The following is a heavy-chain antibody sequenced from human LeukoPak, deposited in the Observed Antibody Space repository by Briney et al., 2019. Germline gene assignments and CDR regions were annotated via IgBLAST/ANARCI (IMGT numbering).Heavy chain of an antibody. CDR3: TREVAAPYRFDD. CDR2: ITPSDGAT. Sequence: ASVKVSRKASGNSFTNYNMHWVRLAPGQGLEWMGIITPSDGATNYAQKFQGRVTMTRDTSTSAVYMELSSLKSGDTAVYYCTREVAAPYRFDDWGPGTLVTVSS. CDR1: GNSFTNYN. D-gene: IGHD2-15*01. V-gene: IGHV1-46*01. J-gene: IGHJ4*02.